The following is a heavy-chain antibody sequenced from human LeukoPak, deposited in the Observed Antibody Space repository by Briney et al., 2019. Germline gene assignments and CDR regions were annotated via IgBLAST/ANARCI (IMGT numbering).Heavy chain of an antibody. CDR2: IYSGGST. V-gene: IGHV3-66*01. Sequence: GGSLRLSCAASGFTVSSHYISWVRQAPGKGLEWVSVIYSGGSTYYADSVKGRFTISRDNAKNSLYLQMNGLRAEDTAVYYCARGRSITLLRGVAMSDGFDIWGQGAMVTVSS. CDR1: GFTVSSHY. J-gene: IGHJ3*02. CDR3: ARGRSITLLRGVAMSDGFDI. D-gene: IGHD3-10*01.